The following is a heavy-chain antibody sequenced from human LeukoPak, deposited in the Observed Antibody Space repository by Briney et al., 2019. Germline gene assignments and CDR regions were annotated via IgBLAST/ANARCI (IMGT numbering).Heavy chain of an antibody. J-gene: IGHJ4*02. Sequence: SETLSLTCTVSGDSINSHRYYWGWIRQSPGKGLEWIGFVYYSGSRYSNPSLMSRLLISLDSSKNQFSLKLSSVTAADTAVYYCARHPVLLWFGELNHYFDYWGQGTLVTVSS. CDR2: VYYSGSR. D-gene: IGHD3-10*01. CDR1: GDSINSHRYY. CDR3: ARHPVLLWFGELNHYFDY. V-gene: IGHV4-39*01.